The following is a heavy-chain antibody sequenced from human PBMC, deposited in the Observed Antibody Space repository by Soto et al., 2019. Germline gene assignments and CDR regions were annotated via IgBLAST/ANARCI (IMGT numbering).Heavy chain of an antibody. V-gene: IGHV4-34*01. D-gene: IGHD3-16*01. CDR3: ARDPRRDLGGSDWYFDL. CDR2: INHTGST. Sequence: QVQLQQWGAGLLKPSETLSLTCAVYGGSFSGYYWSWIRQPPGKGLEWIGEINHTGSTNYNPSLKSRVTISVDTSKTQFSLELSSVTAADTAVYYCARDPRRDLGGSDWYFDLWGRGTLVTVSS. CDR1: GGSFSGYY. J-gene: IGHJ2*01.